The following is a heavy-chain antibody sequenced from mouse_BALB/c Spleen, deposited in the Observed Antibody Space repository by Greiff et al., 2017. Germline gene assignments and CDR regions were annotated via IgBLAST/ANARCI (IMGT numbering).Heavy chain of an antibody. V-gene: IGHV5-4*02. D-gene: IGHD4-1*01. CDR2: ISDGGSYT. CDR3: ARDTANWDWFAY. Sequence: EVQGVESGGGLVKPGGSLKLSCAASGFTFSDYYMYWVRQTPEKRLEWVATISDGGSYTYYPDSVKGRFTISRDNAKNNLYLQMSSLKSEDTAMYYCARDTANWDWFAYWGQGTLVTVSA. CDR1: GFTFSDYY. J-gene: IGHJ3*01.